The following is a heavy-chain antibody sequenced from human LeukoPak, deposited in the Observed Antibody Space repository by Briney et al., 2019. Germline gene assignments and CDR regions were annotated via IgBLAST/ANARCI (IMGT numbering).Heavy chain of an antibody. D-gene: IGHD3-3*01. Sequence: ASVKVSCKASGYTFTSYYMHWVRQAPGQGLEWMGLINPSGGSTSYAQKFQGSVTMTRDTSTSTVYMELSSLRSEDTAVYYCARGARGYYDFWSGYPDYWGQGTLVTVSS. CDR3: ARGARGYYDFWSGYPDY. CDR2: INPSGGST. V-gene: IGHV1-46*01. CDR1: GYTFTSYY. J-gene: IGHJ4*02.